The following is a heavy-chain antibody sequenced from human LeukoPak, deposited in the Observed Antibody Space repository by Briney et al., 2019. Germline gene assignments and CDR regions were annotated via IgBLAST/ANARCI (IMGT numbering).Heavy chain of an antibody. D-gene: IGHD3-10*01. CDR1: GFTFSSYA. CDR3: ARDEKLLWFGELTYYYGMDV. J-gene: IGHJ6*02. CDR2: ISSSSSYI. Sequence: GGSLRLSCAASGFTFSSYAMSWVRQAPGKGLEWVSSISSSSSYIYYADSVKGRFTISRDNAKNSLYLQMNSLRAEDTAVYYCARDEKLLWFGELTYYYGMDVWGQGTTVTVSS. V-gene: IGHV3-21*01.